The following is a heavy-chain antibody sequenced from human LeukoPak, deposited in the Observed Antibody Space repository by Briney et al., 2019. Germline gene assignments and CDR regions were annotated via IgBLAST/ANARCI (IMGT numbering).Heavy chain of an antibody. Sequence: PAETLSLTCAVYGWSFSDYYWSWLRQPPGKGLEWLGEINHNGSINYNPSLKSRFTISVDTSRNQFSLKLSSVTAADTALYYCARGLRCIAARGIGFWGQGTLVTVSS. CDR1: GWSFSDYY. D-gene: IGHD6-6*01. CDR3: ARGLRCIAARGIGF. J-gene: IGHJ4*02. CDR2: INHNGSI. V-gene: IGHV4-34*01.